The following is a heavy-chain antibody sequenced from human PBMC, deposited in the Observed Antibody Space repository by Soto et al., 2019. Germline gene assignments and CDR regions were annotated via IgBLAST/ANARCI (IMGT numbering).Heavy chain of an antibody. V-gene: IGHV3-30*03. CDR3: ASAGLYYSHSHGYYDDIFVY. CDR1: GFTFSCYG. Sequence: QVQLVESGGGVVRPGRSLRLSCAASGFTFSCYGMHWVRQAPGKGLEWVAIISYDGRNKYYADSVKGRFTLSRDNSKNTLSLHMNSRRLGDTAVYYCASAGLYYSHSHGYYDDIFVYWSQGTLVTVSS. CDR2: ISYDGRNK. D-gene: IGHD3-22*01. J-gene: IGHJ4*02.